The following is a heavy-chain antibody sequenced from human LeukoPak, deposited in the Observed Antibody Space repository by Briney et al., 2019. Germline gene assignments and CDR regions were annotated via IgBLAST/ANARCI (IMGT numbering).Heavy chain of an antibody. Sequence: GGSLRLSCAASGFTFSTYGMHWVRQAPGKGLVWVSRINSDGSSTSYADSVKGRFTISRDNAKNTLYLQMNSLRAEDTAVYYCARANSGSYAYAFDIWGQGTMVTVSS. V-gene: IGHV3-74*01. CDR1: GFTFSTYG. D-gene: IGHD1-26*01. CDR3: ARANSGSYAYAFDI. CDR2: INSDGSST. J-gene: IGHJ3*02.